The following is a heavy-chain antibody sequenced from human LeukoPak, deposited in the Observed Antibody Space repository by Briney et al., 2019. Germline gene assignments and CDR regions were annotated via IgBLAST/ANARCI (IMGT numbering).Heavy chain of an antibody. Sequence: GGSLRLSCATSGFTFSRYNMNWVRQAPGKGLEWVSSITSSSIYKYYADSMKGRFTISRDNAKNSLYLQMNSLRAEDTAVYYCARRSAAKDAFDIWGQGTKVTVSS. CDR2: ITSSSIYK. CDR1: GFTFSRYN. D-gene: IGHD6-25*01. V-gene: IGHV3-21*01. CDR3: ARRSAAKDAFDI. J-gene: IGHJ3*02.